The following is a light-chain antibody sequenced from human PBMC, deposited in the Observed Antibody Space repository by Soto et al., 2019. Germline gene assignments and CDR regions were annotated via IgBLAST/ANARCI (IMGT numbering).Light chain of an antibody. V-gene: IGKV1-39*01. CDR2: AAS. Sequence: DIQMTQSPSSLSASVGDRVTITCRANHTIASYVNWYRQKPGKAPHLLIFAASRLQSGVPPRFSGSGSGTEFTLAISSLQPEDFATYYCQQHYTTPWTFGQGTKVEIK. CDR3: QQHYTTPWT. J-gene: IGKJ1*01. CDR1: HTIASY.